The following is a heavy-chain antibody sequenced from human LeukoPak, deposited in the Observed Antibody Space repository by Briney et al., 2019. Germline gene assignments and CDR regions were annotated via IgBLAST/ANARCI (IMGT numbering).Heavy chain of an antibody. V-gene: IGHV3-23*01. Sequence: GGSLRLSCAASGFTFSSSAMSWVRQAPGKGLEWVSFISGSGGSTYYADSVKVRVTISRDNSKNTLYLQMNSLRAEDTAVYYCAKASRNCSRTSCYEYFQHWGQGTLVTVSS. CDR3: AKASRNCSRTSCYEYFQH. CDR2: ISGSGGST. CDR1: GFTFSSSA. D-gene: IGHD2-2*01. J-gene: IGHJ1*01.